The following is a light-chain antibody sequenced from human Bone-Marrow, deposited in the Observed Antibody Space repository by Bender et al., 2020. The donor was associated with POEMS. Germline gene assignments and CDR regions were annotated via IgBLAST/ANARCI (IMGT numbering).Light chain of an antibody. Sequence: QSALTQPASVSGSPGQSITISCTGTSSDVGYYNYVSWYQQHPGKAPKLLIYDVSDRPSGVSNRFSGSKSGNTASLTISGLQAEDEAAYYCCSYAGGTTFVVFGGGTKLTVL. V-gene: IGLV2-23*02. J-gene: IGLJ3*02. CDR2: DVS. CDR1: SSDVGYYNY. CDR3: CSYAGGTTFVV.